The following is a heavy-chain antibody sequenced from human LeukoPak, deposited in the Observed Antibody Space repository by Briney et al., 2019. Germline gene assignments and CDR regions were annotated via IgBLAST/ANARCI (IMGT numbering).Heavy chain of an antibody. J-gene: IGHJ2*01. CDR2: IKLDGSEK. V-gene: IGHV3-7*01. CDR3: TRRESQGSSTNWYFDL. CDR1: GFTFSSYW. Sequence: GESLRLSCAASGFTFSSYWMSWVRQAPGKGLEWVANIKLDGSEKYYVDSVKGRFTISRDNAKNSLYLQMNSLRAEDTAVYYCTRRESQGSSTNWYFDLWGRGTLVTVSS. D-gene: IGHD6-6*01.